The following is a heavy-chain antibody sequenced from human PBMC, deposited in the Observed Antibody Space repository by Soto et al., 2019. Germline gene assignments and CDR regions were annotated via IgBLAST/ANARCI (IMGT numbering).Heavy chain of an antibody. CDR1: GFRFSDYS. CDR2: ISSNSETT. Sequence: VESGGGLVYPGGSLRLSCVAYGFRFSDYSMNWVRQAPGKGLQWISYISSNSETTYYADSVKGRFTVSRDNAKNALFLQMNSLRDDDTATYYCARLPKGSLVTAWGQGARVTVSS. CDR3: ARLPKGSLVTA. V-gene: IGHV3-48*02. D-gene: IGHD2-21*02. J-gene: IGHJ4*02.